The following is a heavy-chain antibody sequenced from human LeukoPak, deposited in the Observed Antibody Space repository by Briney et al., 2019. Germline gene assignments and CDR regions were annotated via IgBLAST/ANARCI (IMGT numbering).Heavy chain of an antibody. Sequence: GGSLRLSCAAPGFSFSSYWMNWARQAPGKGLEWVASINHNGNVNYYVDSVKGRFTISRDDAKNSLYLQMSNLRAEDTAVYFCARGGGLDGWGQGATVTVSS. V-gene: IGHV3-7*03. J-gene: IGHJ6*02. CDR2: INHNGNVN. CDR1: GFSFSSYW. CDR3: ARGGGLDG. D-gene: IGHD3-16*01.